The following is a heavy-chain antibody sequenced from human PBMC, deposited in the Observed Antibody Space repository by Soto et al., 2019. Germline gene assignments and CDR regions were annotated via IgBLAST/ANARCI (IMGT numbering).Heavy chain of an antibody. V-gene: IGHV1-18*01. CDR2: LNTYNGNT. CDR1: GYTFTSYG. J-gene: IGHJ2*01. Sequence: QVHLVQSGAEVKKPGASVKVSCKASGYTFTSYGIIWVRQAPGQGLEWMGWLNTYNGNTDYAQKLHGRVTTNTDTSTSTAYMQLRSLRSDDTAVYYGASRTMIADPRYWYFDLWGRGTLVTVSS. D-gene: IGHD3-22*01. CDR3: ASRTMIADPRYWYFDL.